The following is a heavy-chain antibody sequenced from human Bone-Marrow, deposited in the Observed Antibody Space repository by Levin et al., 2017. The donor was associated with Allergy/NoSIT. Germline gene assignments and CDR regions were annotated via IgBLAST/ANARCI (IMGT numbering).Heavy chain of an antibody. V-gene: IGHV1-69*13. D-gene: IGHD3-16*01. Sequence: ASVKVSCKASGGTFSSYAINWVRQAPGQGLEWMGGIVPNIDSASYAQKFQGRVTITADASTSTAYMELRSLRSDDTAVYYCAKIYDYTGPWGMDVWGQGTAVTVSS. CDR2: IVPNIDSA. CDR1: GGTFSSYA. J-gene: IGHJ6*02. CDR3: AKIYDYTGPWGMDV.